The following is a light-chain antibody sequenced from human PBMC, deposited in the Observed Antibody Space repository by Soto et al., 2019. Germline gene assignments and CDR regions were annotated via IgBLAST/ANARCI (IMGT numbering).Light chain of an antibody. Sequence: EIQMSQSPSTLSASVGDRVTITCRASQSISSWLAWYQQKPGKAPKLLIYDASSLESGVPSRFSGSGSGTELTLTISSLQPDDFATYYCQQYNSYSWTFGQGTMVDI. CDR2: DAS. CDR1: QSISSW. J-gene: IGKJ1*01. CDR3: QQYNSYSWT. V-gene: IGKV1-5*01.